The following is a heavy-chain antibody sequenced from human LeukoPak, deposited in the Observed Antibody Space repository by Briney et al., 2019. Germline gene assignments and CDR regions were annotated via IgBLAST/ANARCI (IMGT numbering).Heavy chain of an antibody. D-gene: IGHD6-19*01. CDR2: IYYSGST. J-gene: IGHJ4*02. V-gene: IGHV4-59*08. CDR1: GGSISSYY. CDR3: ARRYSSVWAIPYYFDY. Sequence: PSETLSLTCTVAGGSISSYYWSWIRQPPGKGLEWIGYIYYSGSTNYNPSLKSRVTISVDTSKNQFSLKLSSVTAADTAVYYCARRYSSVWAIPYYFDYWGQGTLVTVSS.